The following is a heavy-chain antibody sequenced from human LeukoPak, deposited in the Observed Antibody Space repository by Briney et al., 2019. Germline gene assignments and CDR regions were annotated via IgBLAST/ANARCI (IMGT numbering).Heavy chain of an antibody. V-gene: IGHV4-39*01. CDR1: GGSISGSDDY. Sequence: SETLSLTCAVSGGSISGSDDYWGWIRQPPGKGLEWIATINYSGSTYYNPSLKSRVTISVDTSKNQFSLKLSSVTAADTAVYYCARQLGRGAWCFDLWGRGTQVTVSS. J-gene: IGHJ2*01. CDR2: INYSGST. D-gene: IGHD7-27*01. CDR3: ARQLGRGAWCFDL.